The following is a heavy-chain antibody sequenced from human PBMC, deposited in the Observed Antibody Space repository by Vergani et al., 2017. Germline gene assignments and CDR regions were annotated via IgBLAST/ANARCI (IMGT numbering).Heavy chain of an antibody. CDR2: IIPIVGTA. CDR3: ARDEGPQRISVACTSYYYYGMDV. Sequence: QVQLVQSGAELKKPGSSVKVSCKASGGTFSSYAISWVRQAPGQGLEWMGGIIPIVGTANYAQKFQGRVTITADESTSTAYMELSSLRSEDTAVYYCARDEGPQRISVACTSYYYYGMDVWGQGTTVTVSS. D-gene: IGHD6-19*01. J-gene: IGHJ6*02. V-gene: IGHV1-69*01. CDR1: GGTFSSYA.